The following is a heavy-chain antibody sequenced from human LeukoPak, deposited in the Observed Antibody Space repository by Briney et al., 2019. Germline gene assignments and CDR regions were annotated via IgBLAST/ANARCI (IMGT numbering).Heavy chain of an antibody. Sequence: ASVKVSCKASGGTFSSYAISWVRQAPGQGLEWMGGIIPIFGTANYAQKFQGRVTITADESTSTAYMELSGLRSEDTAVYYCARVEYSYAPFDYWGQGTLVTVSS. CDR1: GGTFSSYA. CDR2: IIPIFGTA. V-gene: IGHV1-69*13. J-gene: IGHJ4*02. CDR3: ARVEYSYAPFDY. D-gene: IGHD5-18*01.